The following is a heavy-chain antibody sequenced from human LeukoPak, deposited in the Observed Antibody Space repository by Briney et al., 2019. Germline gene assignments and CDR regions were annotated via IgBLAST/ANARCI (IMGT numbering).Heavy chain of an antibody. CDR1: GGSISSYY. CDR2: FYHSG. Sequence: SETLSLTCTVSGGSISSYYWGWIRQPPGKGLEWIGSFYHSGSYNPSLKSRVTISVDTSKNQFSLKLNSVTAADTAVYYCANYMVATMAAIWGQGTMVTVSS. D-gene: IGHD5-12*01. V-gene: IGHV4-39*07. CDR3: ANYMVATMAAI. J-gene: IGHJ3*02.